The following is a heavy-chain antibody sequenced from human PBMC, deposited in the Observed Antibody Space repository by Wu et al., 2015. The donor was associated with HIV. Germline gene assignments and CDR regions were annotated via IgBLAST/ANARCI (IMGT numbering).Heavy chain of an antibody. V-gene: IGHV1-69*12. D-gene: IGHD2-15*01. CDR2: IIPIFGTA. J-gene: IGHJ4*02. CDR3: ARSTFARGSDTWYSFDK. CDR1: GGTFSSYA. Sequence: QVQLVQSGAEVKKPGSSVKVSCKASGGTFSSYAISWVRQAPGQGLEWMGGIIPIFGTANYAQKFQGRVTITADESTSTAYMELSSLRSEDTAVYYCARSTFARGSDTWYSFDKWGQGTLVSVSS.